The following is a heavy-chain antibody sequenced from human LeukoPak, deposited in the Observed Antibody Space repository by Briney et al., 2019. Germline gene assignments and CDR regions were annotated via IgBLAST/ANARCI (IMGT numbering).Heavy chain of an antibody. J-gene: IGHJ4*02. CDR1: GGTFSSYA. CDR3: ARDKGYSSGWFREFDY. V-gene: IGHV1-69*05. CDR2: NIPIFGTA. D-gene: IGHD6-19*01. Sequence: SVKVSCKASGGTFSSYAISWVRQAPGQGLEWMGGNIPIFGTANYAQKFQGRVTITTDESTSTAYMELSSLRSEDTAVYYCARDKGYSSGWFREFDYWGQGTLVTVSS.